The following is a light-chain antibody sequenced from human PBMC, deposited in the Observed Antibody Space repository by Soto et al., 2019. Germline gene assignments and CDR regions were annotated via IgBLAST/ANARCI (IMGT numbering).Light chain of an antibody. V-gene: IGKV3-20*01. J-gene: IGKJ4*01. CDR1: QSVSSSY. CDR2: GAS. Sequence: VLTQCPGTLSLSPGERATLSCRASQSVSSSYLAWYQQKPGQAPRLLIYGASSRATGIPDRFSGSGSGTDFTLTISRLEPEDFAVYYCQQYGSSSLTFGGGTKVDIK. CDR3: QQYGSSSLT.